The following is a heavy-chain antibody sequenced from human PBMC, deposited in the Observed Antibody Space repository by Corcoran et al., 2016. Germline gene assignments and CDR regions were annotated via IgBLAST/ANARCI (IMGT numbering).Heavy chain of an antibody. Sequence: QVQLVQSGAEVKKPGASVKVSCKASGYTFTSYAMHWVRQAPGQRLEWMGWINAGNGNTKYSQKFQGRVTITRDTSASTAYMELSSLRSEDTAVYYCARVDRIFEVDDAFDIWGQGTMVTVSS. V-gene: IGHV1-3*01. D-gene: IGHD3-3*01. CDR3: ARVDRIFEVDDAFDI. CDR2: INAGNGNT. J-gene: IGHJ3*02. CDR1: GYTFTSYA.